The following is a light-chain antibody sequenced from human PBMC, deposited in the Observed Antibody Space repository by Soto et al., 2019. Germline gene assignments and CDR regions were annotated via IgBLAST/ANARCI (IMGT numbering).Light chain of an antibody. Sequence: EIVMTQSPATLSVSPGERATLSCRASQSIRSNLAWYQQKPGQAPRLLIYGASTRATGIPARFSGSGSGTEFPLTISRLQSEDFAVYYCQQYTDWPPLTFGGGTKVDIK. CDR3: QQYTDWPPLT. V-gene: IGKV3-15*01. CDR1: QSIRSN. J-gene: IGKJ4*01. CDR2: GAS.